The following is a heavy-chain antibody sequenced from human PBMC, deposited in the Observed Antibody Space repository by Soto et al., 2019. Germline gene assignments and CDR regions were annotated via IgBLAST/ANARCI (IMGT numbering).Heavy chain of an antibody. CDR2: IYDSGSP. J-gene: IGHJ4*02. Sequence: QMQLQESGPGLVSPSQSLSLTCTVSGGSISSDGDYYRWSWIRQHPGKGLEWIGYIYDSGSPYYHPSLESRVTVSVDTSMNQFSLKLSSLTAADTAVYYCARVRENYFDSWGQGILVTVSS. CDR1: GGSISSDGDYYR. CDR3: ARVRENYFDS. V-gene: IGHV4-31*03.